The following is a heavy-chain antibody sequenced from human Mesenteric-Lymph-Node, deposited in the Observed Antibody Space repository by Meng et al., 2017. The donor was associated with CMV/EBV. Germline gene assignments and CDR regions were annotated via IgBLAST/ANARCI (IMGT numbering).Heavy chain of an antibody. CDR2: INPNSGDT. CDR3: ARDRDLNPTIGNNWFDL. J-gene: IGHJ5*02. V-gene: IGHV1-2*02. D-gene: IGHD1-1*01. CDR1: GYTFTGYY. Sequence: ASVKVSCKASGYTFTGYYMHWVRQAPGQGLEWMGWINPNSGDTNSAQKFQGRVTMTRDTSINTAYMELNRLRSDDTAVYYCARDRDLNPTIGNNWFDLWGQGTLVTVSS.